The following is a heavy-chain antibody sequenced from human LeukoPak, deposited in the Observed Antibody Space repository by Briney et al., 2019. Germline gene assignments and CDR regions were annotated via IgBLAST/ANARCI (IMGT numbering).Heavy chain of an antibody. D-gene: IGHD2-2*01. CDR1: GFTFSSYA. CDR3: AKVIPAATHYYYYYGMDV. J-gene: IGHJ6*02. Sequence: GGSLRLSCAASGFTFSSYAMSWVRQAPGKGLEWVSAISGSGGSTYYADSVKGRFTISRDNSKNTLYLQMNSQRAEDTAVYYCAKVIPAATHYYYYYGMDVWGQGTTVTVSS. V-gene: IGHV3-23*01. CDR2: ISGSGGST.